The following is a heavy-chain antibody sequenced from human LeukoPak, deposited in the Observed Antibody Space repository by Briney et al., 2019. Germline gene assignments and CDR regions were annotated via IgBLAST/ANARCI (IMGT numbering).Heavy chain of an antibody. Sequence: PSETLSLTCTVSGGSISSYYWSWIRQPLGKGLEWIGYIYYSGSSNHNPSLKSRVTMSVDTSKNQLSLNLTSVTADTAVYYCAARERLDWILYWGQGTLVTVSS. CDR2: IYYSGSS. V-gene: IGHV4-59*01. CDR3: AARERLDWILY. J-gene: IGHJ4*02. CDR1: GGSISSYY. D-gene: IGHD3-9*01.